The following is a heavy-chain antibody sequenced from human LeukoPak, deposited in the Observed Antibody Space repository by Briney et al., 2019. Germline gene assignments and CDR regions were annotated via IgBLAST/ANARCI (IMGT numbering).Heavy chain of an antibody. J-gene: IGHJ4*02. Sequence: GGSLRLSCAASGFTFSRYWMHWVRQAPGKGLVWVSHISADGSTTNYADSVKGRFTISRDNVKNTLDLQMNSLRAEDTAVYFCARSSSDFWGQGTLVTVSS. CDR2: ISADGSTT. V-gene: IGHV3-74*01. CDR3: ARSSSDF. CDR1: GFTFSRYW.